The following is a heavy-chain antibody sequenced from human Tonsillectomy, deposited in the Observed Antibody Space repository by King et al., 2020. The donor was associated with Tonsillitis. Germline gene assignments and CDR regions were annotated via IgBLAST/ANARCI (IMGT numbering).Heavy chain of an antibody. CDR3: AKDSLGSNFDY. D-gene: IGHD7-27*01. CDR2: IHDNGGST. J-gene: IGHJ4*02. V-gene: IGHV3-23*04. CDR1: GFTFSSYA. Sequence: VQLVESGGGLVQPGGSLRLSCAASGFTFSSYAVSWVLQAPGKGLEWVSTIHDNGGSTHYADSVKGRFTISRDNSKNTLYLQINSLRAEDTAVYYCAKDSLGSNFDYWGQGTLVTVSS.